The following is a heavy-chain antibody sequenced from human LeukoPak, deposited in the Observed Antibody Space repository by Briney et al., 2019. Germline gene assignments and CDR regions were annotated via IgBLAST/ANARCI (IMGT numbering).Heavy chain of an antibody. J-gene: IGHJ6*02. D-gene: IGHD6-6*01. CDR2: IYPGDSDT. CDR1: GYSFTSYW. V-gene: IGHV5-51*01. Sequence: GESLKISCKGSGYSFTSYWIGWVRQMPGKGLEWIGIIYPGDSDTRYSPSFQGQVTISADKSISTAYLQWSNLKASDTAMYYCARPRGSSSGYYYAMDVWGQGTTVTVSS. CDR3: ARPRGSSSGYYYAMDV.